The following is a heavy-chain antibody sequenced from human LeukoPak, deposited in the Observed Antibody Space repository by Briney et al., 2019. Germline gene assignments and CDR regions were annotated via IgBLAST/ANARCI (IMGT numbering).Heavy chain of an antibody. CDR2: ISYDGSNK. Sequence: GGSLRLSCAASGFTFSSYGMHWVRQAPGKGLEWVAVISYDGSNKYYADSVKGRFTISRDNSKNTLYLQMNSLRAEDTAVYYCAKDRCSNGVGCYYYYMDVWGKGTTVTISS. D-gene: IGHD2-8*01. V-gene: IGHV3-30*18. CDR1: GFTFSSYG. CDR3: AKDRCSNGVGCYYYYMDV. J-gene: IGHJ6*03.